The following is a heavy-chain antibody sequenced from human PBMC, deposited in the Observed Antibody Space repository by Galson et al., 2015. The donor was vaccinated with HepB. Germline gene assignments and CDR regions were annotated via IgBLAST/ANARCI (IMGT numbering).Heavy chain of an antibody. CDR1: GFTFSTYW. CDR2: TDQRGSEK. Sequence: SLRLSCAASGFTFSTYWMTWVRQAPGKGLEWVANTDQRGSEKYYVDSVKGRFNISRGNTKDSLFLQLNNLGVDDTATYYCARGLVPAGSYHYYYYNMDVWGKGTTVTVSS. CDR3: ARGLVPAGSYHYYYYNMDV. V-gene: IGHV3-7*01. D-gene: IGHD2-2*01. J-gene: IGHJ6*03.